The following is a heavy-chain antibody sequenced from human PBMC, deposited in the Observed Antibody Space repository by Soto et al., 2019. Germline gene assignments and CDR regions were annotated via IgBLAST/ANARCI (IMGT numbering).Heavy chain of an antibody. Sequence: GGSLRLSCKASGFSFANYAMAWVRQPQGKGLEWVSSVTGSGDTSYYADSVKGRFTISRDNSKWTLYLQMNSLRVDDTAIYYCVEPAAYCTRWGQGT. V-gene: IGHV3-23*01. J-gene: IGHJ4*02. CDR2: VTGSGDTS. CDR3: VEPAAYCTR. CDR1: GFSFANYA. D-gene: IGHD1-26*01.